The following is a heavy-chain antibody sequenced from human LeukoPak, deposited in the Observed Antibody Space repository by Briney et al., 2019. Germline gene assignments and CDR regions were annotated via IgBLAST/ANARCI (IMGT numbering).Heavy chain of an antibody. CDR2: ISYDGSNK. Sequence: GRSLRLSCAASGFTFSSYAMHWVRQAPGKGLEWVAVISYDGSNKYYADSVKGRFTISRDNSKNTLYLQMNSLRAEVTAVYYCARDPGRNYYGSGIHGYWGQGTLVTVSS. CDR1: GFTFSSYA. V-gene: IGHV3-30-3*01. J-gene: IGHJ4*02. D-gene: IGHD3-10*01. CDR3: ARDPGRNYYGSGIHGY.